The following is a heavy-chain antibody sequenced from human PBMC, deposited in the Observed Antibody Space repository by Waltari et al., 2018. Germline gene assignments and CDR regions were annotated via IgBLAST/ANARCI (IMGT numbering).Heavy chain of an antibody. CDR1: GYTFTGYY. J-gene: IGHJ4*02. CDR3: ANGRATLDY. V-gene: IGHV1-2*02. D-gene: IGHD5-12*01. Sequence: QVQLVQSGAEVKKPGASVKVSCKASGYTFTGYYMHWVRQAPGQGLEWMGWINPNSGGTNYEQKFQGRVTMTRDTSISTAYMELSRLRSDDTAVYYCANGRATLDYWGQGTLVTVSS. CDR2: INPNSGGT.